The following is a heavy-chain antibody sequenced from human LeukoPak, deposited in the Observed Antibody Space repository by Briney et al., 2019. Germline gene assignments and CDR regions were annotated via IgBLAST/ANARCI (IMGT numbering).Heavy chain of an antibody. Sequence: PGGSLRLSCAASGFAFSDYYMSWLRQAPGKGLEWVSYISSTSSYTNYADSVKGRFTISRDNAKNSLYLQMNSLRDEDTAVYYCARDPGRVRDLDYWGQGTLVTVSS. CDR3: ARDPGRVRDLDY. J-gene: IGHJ4*02. CDR2: ISSTSSYT. D-gene: IGHD3-10*01. V-gene: IGHV3-11*06. CDR1: GFAFSDYY.